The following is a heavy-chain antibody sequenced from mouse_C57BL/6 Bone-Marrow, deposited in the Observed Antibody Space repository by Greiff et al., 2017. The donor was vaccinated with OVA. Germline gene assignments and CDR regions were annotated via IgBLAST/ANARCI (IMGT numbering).Heavy chain of an antibody. Sequence: QVQLKQPGAELVMPGASVKLSCKASGYTFTSYWMHWVKQRPGQGLEWIGEIDPSDSYTNYNQKFKGKSTLTVDKSSSTAYMQLSSLTSEDSAVYYCARGGLLPFDYWGQGTTLTVSS. D-gene: IGHD2-3*01. V-gene: IGHV1-69*01. CDR1: GYTFTSYW. CDR2: IDPSDSYT. J-gene: IGHJ2*01. CDR3: ARGGLLPFDY.